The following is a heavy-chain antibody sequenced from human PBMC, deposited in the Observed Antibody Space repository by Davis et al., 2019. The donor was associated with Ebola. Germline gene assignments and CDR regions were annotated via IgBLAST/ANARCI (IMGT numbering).Heavy chain of an antibody. Sequence: MPSETLSLTCAVFGGSFSGYHWSWIRQSPGKGLEWIGEINHSGSTYYSPSLKSRVTLSVDTSKSQFSLRLTSVAAADTAVYYCARHLIYNYDGSVYSSPYYFDYWGQGTLVTVSS. CDR3: ARHLIYNYDGSVYSSPYYFDY. CDR2: INHSGST. D-gene: IGHD3-22*01. V-gene: IGHV4-34*01. CDR1: GGSFSGYH. J-gene: IGHJ4*02.